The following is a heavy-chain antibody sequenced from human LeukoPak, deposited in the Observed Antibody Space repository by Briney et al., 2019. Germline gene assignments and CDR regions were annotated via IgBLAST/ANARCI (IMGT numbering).Heavy chain of an antibody. CDR2: IYSGGST. J-gene: IGHJ4*02. D-gene: IGHD1-26*01. V-gene: IGHV3-66*01. Sequence: GGSLRLSCAASGFTVSSNYMSWVRQAPGKGLEWVSVIYSGGSTCYADSVKGRFTISRDNSKNTLYLQMNSLRAEDTAVYYCAKAANEWELLAGYFDYWGQGTLVAVSS. CDR1: GFTVSSNY. CDR3: AKAANEWELLAGYFDY.